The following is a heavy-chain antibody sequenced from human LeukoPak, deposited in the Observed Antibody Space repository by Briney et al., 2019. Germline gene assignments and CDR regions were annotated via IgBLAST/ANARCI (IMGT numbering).Heavy chain of an antibody. Sequence: LRLSCAPSGFTVSSSYMSWVRQSPGKGLEWIGYISYRGSTSYNPSLRSRLTISIDTSQNQFSLKLTSVTAADTAVYYCVRVRTGTSCYDYWGQGTLVTVSP. CDR3: VRVRTGTSCYDY. D-gene: IGHD2-2*01. J-gene: IGHJ4*02. V-gene: IGHV4-30-4*01. CDR1: GFTVSSSY. CDR2: ISYRGST.